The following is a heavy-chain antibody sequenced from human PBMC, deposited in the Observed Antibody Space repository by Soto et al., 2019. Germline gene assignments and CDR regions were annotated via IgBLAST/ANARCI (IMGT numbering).Heavy chain of an antibody. CDR1: GITFSNYA. CDR2: ISGSGKST. CDR3: AKEAGGVTAMVTSYFDY. V-gene: IGHV3-23*01. D-gene: IGHD5-18*01. J-gene: IGHJ4*02. Sequence: EVQLLESGGGLVQPGGSLRLSCAVSGITFSNYALSWVRQAPGKGLEWVSAISGSGKSTYYADSVKGRFTISRDTSKSTLYLHMTSLRADATAKYYCAKEAGGVTAMVTSYFDYWGQGTLVTVSS.